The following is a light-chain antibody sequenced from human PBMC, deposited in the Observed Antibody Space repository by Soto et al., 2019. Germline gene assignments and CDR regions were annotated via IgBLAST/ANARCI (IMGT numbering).Light chain of an antibody. J-gene: IGKJ1*01. CDR1: QSVSSNY. V-gene: IGKV3-20*01. Sequence: EIVLTQSPGTLSLSPGGRATLSCRASQSVSSNYLAWYQQKPGQAPRLLIYGATSRATGIPDRFSGSGSGTDFTLTITRLEPEDFAVYYCQQYGSSPRTLGQGTRVEIE. CDR3: QQYGSSPRT. CDR2: GAT.